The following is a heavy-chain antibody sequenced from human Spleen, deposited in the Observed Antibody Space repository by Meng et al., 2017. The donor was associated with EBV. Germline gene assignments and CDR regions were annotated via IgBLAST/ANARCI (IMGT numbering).Heavy chain of an antibody. D-gene: IGHD5-18*01. Sequence: LARQETRPGRANPSESLSPPCPVSGASISRSSYYWGWIRQPLGKGLEWIGIIDYSGSTYYNPSPKSRVTISVVTSTSQFSLKLSSVTAADTAVYYCARGHLDTAMVDYYFDYWGQGALVTVSS. CDR1: GASISRSSYY. CDR3: ARGHLDTAMVDYYFDY. V-gene: IGHV4-39*07. J-gene: IGHJ4*02. CDR2: IDYSGST.